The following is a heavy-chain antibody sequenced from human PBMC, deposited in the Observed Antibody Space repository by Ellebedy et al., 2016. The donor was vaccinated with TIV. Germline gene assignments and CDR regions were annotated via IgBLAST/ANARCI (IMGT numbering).Heavy chain of an antibody. CDR3: ARDISSAIDY. D-gene: IGHD3-3*02. V-gene: IGHV3-21*01. Sequence: GESLKTSCASSGITFSSYSMNWVRQAPGKGLEWVSSISSSSSYIYYADSVKGRFTISRDNAKNSLYLQMNSLRAEDTAVYYCARDISSAIDYWGQGTLVTVSS. CDR1: GITFSSYS. CDR2: ISSSSSYI. J-gene: IGHJ4*02.